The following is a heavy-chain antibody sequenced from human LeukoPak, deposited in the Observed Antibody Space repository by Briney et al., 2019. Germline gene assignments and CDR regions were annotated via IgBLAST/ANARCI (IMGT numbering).Heavy chain of an antibody. CDR1: GFTFSSYW. D-gene: IGHD4-23*01. J-gene: IGHJ4*02. CDR3: ARGRPHGNDY. CDR2: IASDGNST. Sequence: GCLRLSCAASGFTFSSYWMNWVRQAPGKGLVWVSRIASDGNSTTYADSVKGRFSISRDNAKNTLYLQMNSPRVEDTAVYYCARGRPHGNDYWGQGTLVTVSS. V-gene: IGHV3-74*01.